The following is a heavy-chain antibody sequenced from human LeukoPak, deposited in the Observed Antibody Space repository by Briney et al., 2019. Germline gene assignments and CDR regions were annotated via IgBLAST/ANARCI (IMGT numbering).Heavy chain of an antibody. CDR1: GFTFSSYG. CDR2: ISYDGSNK. V-gene: IGHV3-30*03. Sequence: PGGSLRLSCAASGFTFSSYGMHWVRQAPGKGLEWVAVISYDGSNKYYADSVKGRFTISRDNSKNTLYLQMNSLRAEDTAVYYCARPIMITFGGVIVSGDYWGQGTLVTVSS. J-gene: IGHJ4*02. CDR3: ARPIMITFGGVIVSGDY. D-gene: IGHD3-16*02.